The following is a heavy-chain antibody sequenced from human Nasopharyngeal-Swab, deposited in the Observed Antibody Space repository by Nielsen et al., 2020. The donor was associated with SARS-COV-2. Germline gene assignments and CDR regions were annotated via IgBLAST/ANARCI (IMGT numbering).Heavy chain of an antibody. CDR2: ISWDSGNI. CDR1: GFTFDDYA. CDR3: VKDNLLRAFDL. J-gene: IGHJ3*01. D-gene: IGHD2-15*01. V-gene: IGHV3-9*01. Sequence: GGSLRRSCAASGFTFDDYAIHWVRQAPGRGLEWVSGISWDSGNIGYADSVKGRFTISRDNAKNSLYLQMNSLRAEDTALYYCVKDNLLRAFDLWGQGTMVTVSS.